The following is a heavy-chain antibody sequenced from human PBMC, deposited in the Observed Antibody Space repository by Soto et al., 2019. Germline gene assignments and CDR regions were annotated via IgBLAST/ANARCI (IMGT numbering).Heavy chain of an antibody. CDR1: GGSFSGYY. J-gene: IGHJ6*02. V-gene: IGHV4-34*01. Sequence: NPSETLSLTCAVYGGSFSGYYWSWIRQPPGKGLEWIGEINHSGSTNYNPSLKSRVTISVDTSKNQFSLKLSSVTAADTAVYYCAGGVYYYGMDVWGQGTTVTVSS. CDR2: INHSGST. CDR3: AGGVYYYGMDV.